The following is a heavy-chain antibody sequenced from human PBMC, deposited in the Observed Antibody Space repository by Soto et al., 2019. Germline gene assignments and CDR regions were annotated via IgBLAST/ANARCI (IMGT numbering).Heavy chain of an antibody. J-gene: IGHJ3*02. CDR2: IYYSGST. V-gene: IGHV4-59*08. Sequence: PSETLSLTCTVSGGSISSYYWSWIRQPPGKGLEWVGYIYYSGSTYYNPSLKSRVTISVDTSKNQFSLKLSSVTAADTAVYYCARGHTYYYDSSGYAAVAFDIWGQGTMVTVSS. CDR1: GGSISSYY. D-gene: IGHD3-22*01. CDR3: ARGHTYYYDSSGYAAVAFDI.